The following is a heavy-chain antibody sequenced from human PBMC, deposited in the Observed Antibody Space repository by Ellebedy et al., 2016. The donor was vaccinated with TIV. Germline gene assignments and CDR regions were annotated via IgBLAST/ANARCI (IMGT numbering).Heavy chain of an antibody. CDR2: ISYDGSNK. Sequence: PGGSLRLSCAASGFTFSSYGMHWVRQAPGKRLEWVAVISYDGSNKYYADSVKGRFTISRDNSKNTLYLQRNSLRAEDTAVYYCARDTLLRITIFGVATGAFDIWGQGTMVTVSS. CDR1: GFTFSSYG. CDR3: ARDTLLRITIFGVATGAFDI. D-gene: IGHD3-3*01. J-gene: IGHJ3*02. V-gene: IGHV3-30*03.